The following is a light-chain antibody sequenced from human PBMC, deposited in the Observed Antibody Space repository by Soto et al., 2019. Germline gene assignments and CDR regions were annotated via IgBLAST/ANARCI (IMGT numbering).Light chain of an antibody. Sequence: SALTQPASVSGSPGQSITISCTGTSSDVGGYNYVSWYQQHPGKAPKVMIFDVSNRPSGVSNRFSGSKSGNTASLTISGLQAEDEADYYCSSYTSISSVVFGGGTKVTVL. V-gene: IGLV2-14*03. CDR2: DVS. CDR1: SSDVGGYNY. CDR3: SSYTSISSVV. J-gene: IGLJ2*01.